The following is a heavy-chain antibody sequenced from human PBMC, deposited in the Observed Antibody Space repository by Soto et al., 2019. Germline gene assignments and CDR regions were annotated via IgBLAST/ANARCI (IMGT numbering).Heavy chain of an antibody. CDR3: ARGGWSFRHLYGMDL. Sequence: QLQLQESGSGLVKPSQTLSLSCVVSGGSISSGANSWNWIRQPPGKGLEWIGYTYNSGTAYYNPSLKSRVIISVDRSRNQFSLRLSSVTAADSAIYFCARGGWSFRHLYGMDLWGQGATVIFSS. D-gene: IGHD2-15*01. CDR2: TYNSGTA. V-gene: IGHV4-30-2*01. CDR1: GGSISSGANS. J-gene: IGHJ6*02.